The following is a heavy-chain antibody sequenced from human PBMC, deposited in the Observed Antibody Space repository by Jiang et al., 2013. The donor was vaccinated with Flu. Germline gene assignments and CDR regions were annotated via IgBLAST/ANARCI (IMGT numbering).Heavy chain of an antibody. CDR1: GGTFSSYA. J-gene: IGHJ2*01. D-gene: IGHD2-2*01. Sequence: SGAEVKKPGSSVKVSCKASGGTFSSYAISWVRQAPGQGLEWMGGIIPIFGTANYAQKFQGRVTITADKSTSTAYMELSSLRSEDTAVYYCASLHCSTSCYISNNWYFDLWGRGTLVTVSS. CDR2: IIPIFGTA. CDR3: ASLHCSTSCYISNNWYFDL. V-gene: IGHV1-69*06.